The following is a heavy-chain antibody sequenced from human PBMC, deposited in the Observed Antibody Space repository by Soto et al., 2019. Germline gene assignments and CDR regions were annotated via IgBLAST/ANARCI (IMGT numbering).Heavy chain of an antibody. J-gene: IGHJ3*02. CDR1: GGSISSSSYY. CDR3: ARHLGSILGWDAFDI. D-gene: IGHD7-27*01. V-gene: IGHV4-39*01. CDR2: IYYSGST. Sequence: SETLSLTCTVSGGSISSSSYYWGWIRQPPGKGLEWIGSIYYSGSTYYNPSLKSRVTISVDTSKNQFSLKLSSVTAADTAVYYCARHLGSILGWDAFDIWGQGTMVTVSS.